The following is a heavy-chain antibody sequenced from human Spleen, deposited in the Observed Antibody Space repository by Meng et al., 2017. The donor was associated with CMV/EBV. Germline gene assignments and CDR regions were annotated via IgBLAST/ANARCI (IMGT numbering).Heavy chain of an antibody. CDR2: IYGGDTT. CDR1: EFIVSSNY. J-gene: IGHJ5*02. Sequence: LRLACVDSEFIVSSNYMNWVRKAQGKGLEWVSIIYGGDTTFYADSVKGRFTISRDNSRNTLYLQMNNLRAEDTAIYYCARGSHWFDPWGQGTLVTVSS. CDR3: ARGSHWFDP. V-gene: IGHV3-53*01.